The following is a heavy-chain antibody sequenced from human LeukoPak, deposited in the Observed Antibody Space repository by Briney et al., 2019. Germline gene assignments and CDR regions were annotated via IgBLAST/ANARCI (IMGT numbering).Heavy chain of an antibody. J-gene: IGHJ4*02. D-gene: IGHD5-24*01. CDR3: ARSPERWLQLLIDY. CDR2: IYHSGNT. CDR1: DYSTSSGYY. V-gene: IGHV4-38-2*01. Sequence: SETLSLTRAVSDYSTSSGYYWGWIRQPPGKGLEWIGSIYHSGNTYYNPSLKSRVTISVDTSKNQFSLKLSSVTAPDTAVYYCARSPERWLQLLIDYWGQGTLVTVSS.